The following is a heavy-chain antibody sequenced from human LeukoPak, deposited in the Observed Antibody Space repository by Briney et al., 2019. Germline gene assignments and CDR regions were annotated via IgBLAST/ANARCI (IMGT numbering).Heavy chain of an antibody. D-gene: IGHD1-26*01. CDR2: ISGDGSTT. CDR1: GFTFSTYW. J-gene: IGHJ4*02. Sequence: GGSLRLSCAASGFTFSTYWMHWVRQAPGKGLVWVSRISGDGSTTNYAGSVKGRFSISRDNAKNTLYLQMNSLRAEDTAVYYCARELPFDYWGQGTLVTVSS. CDR3: ARELPFDY. V-gene: IGHV3-74*01.